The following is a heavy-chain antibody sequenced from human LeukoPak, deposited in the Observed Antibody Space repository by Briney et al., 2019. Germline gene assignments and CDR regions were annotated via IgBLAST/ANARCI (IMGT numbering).Heavy chain of an antibody. CDR1: GYTFTSYG. Sequence: ASVKVSCKASGYTFTSYGISWVRQAPGQGLEWMGWISAYNGNTNYAQKLQGRVTMTTDTSTSTAYMELRSLRSDDTAVYYCAMRVTYYYDSSDFIDYWGQGTLVTVSS. V-gene: IGHV1-18*01. CDR2: ISAYNGNT. D-gene: IGHD3-22*01. J-gene: IGHJ4*02. CDR3: AMRVTYYYDSSDFIDY.